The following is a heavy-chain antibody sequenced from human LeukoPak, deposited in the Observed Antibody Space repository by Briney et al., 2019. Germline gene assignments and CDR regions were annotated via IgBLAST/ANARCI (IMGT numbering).Heavy chain of an antibody. CDR1: GGSISTYY. D-gene: IGHD6-19*01. V-gene: IGHV4-59*06. CDR3: ARKGDSSGWYYFDY. Sequence: PSETLSLTCTVSGGSISTYYWSWIRQHPGKGLEWIGYIYYSGSTYYNPSLKSRVTISVDTSKNQFSLKLSSVTAADTAVYYCARKGDSSGWYYFDYWGQGTLVTVSS. J-gene: IGHJ4*02. CDR2: IYYSGST.